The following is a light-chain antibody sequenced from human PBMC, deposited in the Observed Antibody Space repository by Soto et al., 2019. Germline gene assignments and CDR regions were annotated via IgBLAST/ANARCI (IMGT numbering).Light chain of an antibody. CDR1: QDISNH. Sequence: DIQMTQSPSSLSASVGDRVTITCRASQDISNHLAWFQQKPGKAPKSLISAASSLQSGVPSKLSGSGSGTDFTLTISSLQPEEFATYYCQQYNSYPVSFGGGTKVEIK. CDR2: AAS. V-gene: IGKV1-16*02. CDR3: QQYNSYPVS. J-gene: IGKJ4*01.